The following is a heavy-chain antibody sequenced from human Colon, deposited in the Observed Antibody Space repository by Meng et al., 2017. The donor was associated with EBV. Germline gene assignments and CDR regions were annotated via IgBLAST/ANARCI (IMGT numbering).Heavy chain of an antibody. Sequence: QVQSQESCPGLVKPSETLSLTCAVSGDSLSSANWWSWVRQPPGKGLEWIGEIHHNGNTNYNPSLKSRVTISVDKSKNQFVLKVTSVTAADTAVYYCARTAICIGGSCTTWDYWGQGALVTVSS. CDR3: ARTAICIGGSCTTWDY. CDR2: IHHNGNT. D-gene: IGHD2-15*01. J-gene: IGHJ4*02. CDR1: GDSLSSANW. V-gene: IGHV4-4*02.